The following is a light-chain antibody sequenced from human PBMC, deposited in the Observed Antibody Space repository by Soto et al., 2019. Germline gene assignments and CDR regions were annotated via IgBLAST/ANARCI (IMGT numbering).Light chain of an antibody. V-gene: IGLV4-69*01. J-gene: IGLJ3*02. CDR1: SGHSNYA. Sequence: QLVLTQSPSASASLGASVNLTCTLSSGHSNYAIAWHQQQPEKGPRYLMNLNSDGSHSKGDGIPDRFSGSSSGAERYLTISSLQSEDEADYYCQTWGTGINWVFGGGTKVTVL. CDR3: QTWGTGINWV. CDR2: LNSDGSH.